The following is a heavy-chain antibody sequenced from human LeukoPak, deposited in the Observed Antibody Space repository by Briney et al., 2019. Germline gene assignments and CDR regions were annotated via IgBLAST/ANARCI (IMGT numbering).Heavy chain of an antibody. J-gene: IGHJ4*02. CDR3: AKELNGDY. CDR1: GFPFSSYG. Sequence: GGSLRLSCAASGFPFSSYGMHWVRQAPGKGLEWVAVLSYDGSNEYYADSVKGRFTVSRDNSKNTLYLQMNSLRAEDTAVYYCAKELNGDYWGQGTLVTVSS. V-gene: IGHV3-30*18. D-gene: IGHD3-16*01. CDR2: LSYDGSNE.